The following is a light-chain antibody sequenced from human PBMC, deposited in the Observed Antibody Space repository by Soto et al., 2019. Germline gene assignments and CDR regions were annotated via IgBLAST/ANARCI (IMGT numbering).Light chain of an antibody. CDR3: QQLFDSPIT. V-gene: IGKV1-5*03. J-gene: IGKJ5*01. Sequence: ESKMNLSLSTLSGSEGVRVTITCRASQTISSWLAWYQQKPGKAPKLLIYKASTLKSGVPSKFSATVSWTEFSLTITSLQPEDFATDYCQQLFDSPITFGQGTRLAIK. CDR1: QTISSW. CDR2: KAS.